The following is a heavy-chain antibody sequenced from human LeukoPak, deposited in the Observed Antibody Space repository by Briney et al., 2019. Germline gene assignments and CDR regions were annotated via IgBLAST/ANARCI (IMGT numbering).Heavy chain of an antibody. J-gene: IGHJ4*02. CDR1: GFTFSSYA. CDR2: ISGSGGST. Sequence: PGGSLRFSCAASGFTFSSYAMSWVRQAPGKGLEWVSAISGSGGSTYYADSVKGRFTISRDNSKNTLYLQMNSLRAEDTAVYYCAKDPYVEMAPGYFDYWGQGTLVTVSS. CDR3: AKDPYVEMAPGYFDY. V-gene: IGHV3-23*01. D-gene: IGHD5-24*01.